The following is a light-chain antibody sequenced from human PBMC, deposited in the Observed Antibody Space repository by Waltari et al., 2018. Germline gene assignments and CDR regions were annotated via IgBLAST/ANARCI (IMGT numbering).Light chain of an antibody. V-gene: IGKV1D-16*01. J-gene: IGKJ5*01. CDR2: GAS. Sequence: DIQTTQSPSSLHASVGDRGTITCRASRDINIWLAWYLQKPEKAPKSLIFGASGLQSGVPSRFSGTGSGTDFTLTISNLQPEDFATYYCQQYNSYPVTFGQGTRVEIK. CDR3: QQYNSYPVT. CDR1: RDINIW.